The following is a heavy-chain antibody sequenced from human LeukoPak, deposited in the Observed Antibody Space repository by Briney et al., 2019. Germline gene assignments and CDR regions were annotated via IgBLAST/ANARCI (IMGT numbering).Heavy chain of an antibody. Sequence: PGGSLRLSCAASGFTFSSYSMNWVRQAPGKGLEWVSSISSSSSYIYYADSVKGRFTISRDNAKNSPYLQMNSLRAEDTAVYYCARRAMVTRDDAFDIWGQGTMVTVSS. V-gene: IGHV3-21*01. CDR3: ARRAMVTRDDAFDI. CDR2: ISSSSSYI. J-gene: IGHJ3*02. D-gene: IGHD5-18*01. CDR1: GFTFSSYS.